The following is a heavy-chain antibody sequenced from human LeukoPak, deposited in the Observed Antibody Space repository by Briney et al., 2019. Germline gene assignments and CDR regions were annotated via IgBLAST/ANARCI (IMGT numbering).Heavy chain of an antibody. CDR1: GFTFSSYA. J-gene: IGHJ6*02. V-gene: IGHV3-7*03. CDR3: ARGGGLDV. D-gene: IGHD3-16*01. CDR2: INHNGNVN. Sequence: GGSLRLSCAASGFTFSSYAMSWVRQAPGKGLEWVASINHNGNVNYYVDSVKGRFTISRDNAKNSLYLQMSNLRDEDTAVYFCARGGGLDVWGQGATVTVSS.